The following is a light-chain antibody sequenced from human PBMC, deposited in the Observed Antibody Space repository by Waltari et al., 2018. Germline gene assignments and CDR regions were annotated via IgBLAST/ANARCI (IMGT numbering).Light chain of an antibody. Sequence: EIVLTQSPATLSVSPGERASLCCRASQSVAGNLAWYQHQPGQAPRLLIYDVSTRATGISARFSGSGSGTEITLTISSLQSDDSAVYYCQQYNKWPWTFGRGTTVEIK. CDR1: QSVAGN. CDR3: QQYNKWPWT. J-gene: IGKJ1*01. CDR2: DVS. V-gene: IGKV3-15*01.